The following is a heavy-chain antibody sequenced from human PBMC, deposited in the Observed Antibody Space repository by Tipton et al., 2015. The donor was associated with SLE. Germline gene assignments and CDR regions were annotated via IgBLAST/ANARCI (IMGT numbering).Heavy chain of an antibody. D-gene: IGHD3-16*01. CDR2: INHSGST. CDR1: GGSFSGYY. J-gene: IGHJ3*02. Sequence: LRLSCAVYGGSFSGYYWSWIRQPPGKGLEWIGEINHSGSTNYNPSLKSGLTISVDTSKNQFSLRLSSVTAADTALYYCARGDLYSDYVWGTLRGAFDIWGQGTVVTVSS. CDR3: ARGDLYSDYVWGTLRGAFDI. V-gene: IGHV4-34*01.